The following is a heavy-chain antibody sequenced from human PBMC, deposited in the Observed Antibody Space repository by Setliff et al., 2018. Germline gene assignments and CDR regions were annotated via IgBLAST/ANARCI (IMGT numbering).Heavy chain of an antibody. D-gene: IGHD3-10*01. Sequence: ASVMVSCKASGYTFEYFGISWVRQAPGQGLEWMGWISGHNGKTNIAQKFQGRLTMTTDTTTAYMELWSLTSDDTAIYFCAKEPALSLTESIRRSYYDYALDVWGQGTTVTAP. V-gene: IGHV1-18*01. CDR2: ISGHNGKT. J-gene: IGHJ6*02. CDR1: GYTFEYFG. CDR3: AKEPALSLTESIRRSYYDYALDV.